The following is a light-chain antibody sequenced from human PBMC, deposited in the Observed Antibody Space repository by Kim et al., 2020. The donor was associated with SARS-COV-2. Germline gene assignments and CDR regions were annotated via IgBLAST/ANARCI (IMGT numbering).Light chain of an antibody. Sequence: DTNKCKSSQSVLYSSNEKNYVAWYQQKQEQPPRLLIYLTSTRDSGVPDRFSGSGSGTDFTLTISCLQTEGVAVYYCQQCLSTPVTFGQGTRVDIK. CDR2: LTS. CDR3: QQCLSTPVT. CDR1: QSVLYSSNEKNY. V-gene: IGKV4-1*01. J-gene: IGKJ1*01.